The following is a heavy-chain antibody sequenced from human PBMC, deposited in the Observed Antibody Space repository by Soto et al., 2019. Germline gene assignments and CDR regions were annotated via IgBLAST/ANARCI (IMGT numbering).Heavy chain of an antibody. CDR3: ARDTGDGTFDF. Sequence: QVHLVQSGAEVRKPGASVKVSCKASGYTFSSYAMHCVRQAPGQRLEWMGWINAGYGNTKSSQKFPDRVTISRDTSASTAYMELTSLRSEDTAVYYCARDTGDGTFDFWGQGNMVTVSA. V-gene: IGHV1-3*01. CDR1: GYTFSSYA. D-gene: IGHD7-27*01. CDR2: INAGYGNT. J-gene: IGHJ4*02.